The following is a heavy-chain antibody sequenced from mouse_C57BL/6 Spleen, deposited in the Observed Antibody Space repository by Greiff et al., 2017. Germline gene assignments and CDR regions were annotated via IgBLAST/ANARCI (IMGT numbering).Heavy chain of an antibody. CDR2: IHPSDSDP. D-gene: IGHD1-1*01. V-gene: IGHV1-74*01. Sequence: QVQLQQSGAELVKPGASVKVSCKASGYTFTSYWMHWVKQRPGQGLEWIGRIHPSDSDPNYNQKFKGKATLTVDKSSSTAYMQLSSLTSEDSAVYYCAIRELRSGFAYWGQGTLVTVSA. J-gene: IGHJ3*01. CDR1: GYTFTSYW. CDR3: AIRELRSGFAY.